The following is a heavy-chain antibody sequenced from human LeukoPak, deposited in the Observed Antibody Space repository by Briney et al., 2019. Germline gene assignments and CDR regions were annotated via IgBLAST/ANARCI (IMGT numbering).Heavy chain of an antibody. Sequence: GGSLRLSCAASAFAFSSYAMHWVRQAPGKGLEWVAVISYDGSNKYYADSVKGRFTISRDNSKNTLYLQMNSLRAEDTAVYYCARYQDARYFNWLLPHDAFDIWGQGTMVT. V-gene: IGHV3-30-3*01. CDR2: ISYDGSNK. J-gene: IGHJ3*02. CDR1: AFAFSSYA. CDR3: ARYQDARYFNWLLPHDAFDI. D-gene: IGHD3-9*01.